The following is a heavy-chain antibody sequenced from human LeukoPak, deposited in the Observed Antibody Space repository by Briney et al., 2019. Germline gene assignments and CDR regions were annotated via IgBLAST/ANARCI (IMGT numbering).Heavy chain of an antibody. V-gene: IGHV1-18*01. CDR3: ARTKGGIAAADAYFDY. CDR2: ISSYNDNT. J-gene: IGHJ4*02. D-gene: IGHD6-13*01. CDR1: GYTFSNYG. Sequence: GASVKVSCKASGYTFSNYGISWVRRAPGQGLEWMGWISSYNDNTNYAQKLQGRVTMTTDTSTSTAYMELRSLRSDDTAVYYCARTKGGIAAADAYFDYWGQGTLVTVSS.